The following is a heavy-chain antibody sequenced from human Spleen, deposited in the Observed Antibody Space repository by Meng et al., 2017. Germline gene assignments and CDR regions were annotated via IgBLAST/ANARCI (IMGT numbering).Heavy chain of an antibody. CDR1: GYNFPDYY. J-gene: IGHJ4*02. V-gene: IGHV1-2*06. CDR2: INPNSGGT. Sequence: QVRVVQSVSCFKKPGASVKVSCKPSGYNFPDYYIHWVRRAPGQGLEWMGRINPNSGGTNYAQKFQARVTMTRDTSISTAYMEVSRLTSDDTAVYYCARDWFGEFVFDYWGQGTLVTVSS. CDR3: ARDWFGEFVFDY. D-gene: IGHD3-10*01.